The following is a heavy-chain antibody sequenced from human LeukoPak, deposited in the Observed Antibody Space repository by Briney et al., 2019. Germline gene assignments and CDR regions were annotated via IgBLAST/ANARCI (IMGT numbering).Heavy chain of an antibody. D-gene: IGHD5-12*01. CDR3: AKDQRGYHRPIDY. CDR1: GLTFNSFA. Sequence: GGSLRLSCAVSGLTFNSFAMNLVRQAPGKGLEWVSAISAGGGTTDYADSVKGRFSISRDNSENMVFLQMNSLRAEDTAIYYCAKDQRGYHRPIDYWGQGTLVTVSS. V-gene: IGHV3-23*01. CDR2: ISAGGGTT. J-gene: IGHJ4*02.